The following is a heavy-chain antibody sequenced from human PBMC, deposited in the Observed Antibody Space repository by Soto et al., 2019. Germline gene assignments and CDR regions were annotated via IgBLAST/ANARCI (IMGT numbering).Heavy chain of an antibody. CDR1: GFTFSRYT. J-gene: IGHJ5*02. CDR2: ISSSSSTT. D-gene: IGHD3-10*01. CDR3: ARVKYGASEAWFDP. V-gene: IGHV3-48*01. Sequence: DVQLVESGGGLVQPGGSLRLSCAASGFTFSRYTMNWVRQAPGKGLEWVSYISSSSSTTYYADSVKGRFTISRDNAKNSLFLQMNSLRADDTAVYYCARVKYGASEAWFDPRGRGTLVTVSS.